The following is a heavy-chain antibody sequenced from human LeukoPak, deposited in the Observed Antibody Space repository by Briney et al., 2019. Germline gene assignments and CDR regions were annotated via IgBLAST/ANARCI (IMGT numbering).Heavy chain of an antibody. CDR1: GFSFSDYY. CDR2: ISGSGSDL. D-gene: IGHD3-22*01. J-gene: IGHJ6*02. V-gene: IGHV3-11*01. CDR3: ARSIGYYYTMDV. Sequence: GGSLRLSCVACGFSFSDYYMSWIRQAPGRGLEWISYISGSGSDLYYADSVKGRFTISRDKANNSLYLQMNSLRAEDTAVYYCARSIGYYYTMDVWGQGTTVTVSS.